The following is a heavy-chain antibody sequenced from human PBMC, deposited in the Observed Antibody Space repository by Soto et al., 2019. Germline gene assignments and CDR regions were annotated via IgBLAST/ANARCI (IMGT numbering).Heavy chain of an antibody. Sequence: ASVNVSCKSSGYSFTSCCIAWVRQVPGQGPEWMGWISPYNGRTNYAQSVKGRVVMTTDISTNTVYLELRSLRSDDSAIYYCGRCRTDSYAMDVWGQGTTVTVSS. CDR3: GRCRTDSYAMDV. CDR1: GYSFTSCC. V-gene: IGHV1-18*01. CDR2: ISPYNGRT. D-gene: IGHD5-18*01. J-gene: IGHJ6*02.